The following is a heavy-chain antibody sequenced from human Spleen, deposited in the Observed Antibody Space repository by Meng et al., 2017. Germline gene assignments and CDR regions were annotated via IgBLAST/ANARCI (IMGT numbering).Heavy chain of an antibody. Sequence: QVQLQQWGAGLLKPSETLSLTCTVSGGSISSSSYYWGWIRQPPGKGLEWIGSIHYRGSTYYNPSLKSRVTISVDTSKNQFSLKLTSVTAADTAIYYCARRSGDGFRYFDLWGRGTLVTVSS. J-gene: IGHJ2*01. CDR3: ARRSGDGFRYFDL. CDR2: IHYRGST. V-gene: IGHV4-39*01. CDR1: GGSISSSSYY. D-gene: IGHD5-24*01.